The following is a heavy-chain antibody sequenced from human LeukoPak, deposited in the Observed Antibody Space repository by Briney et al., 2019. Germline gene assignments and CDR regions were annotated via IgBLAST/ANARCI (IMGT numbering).Heavy chain of an antibody. Sequence: GGSLRLSCVGSGFTFSTHWMSWVRQAPGKGLEWVANIKYDGNEKHYVDSVKGRFTISRDNAKNSLFLQMSSLRDEDTAVYYCARETRDRGGFDPWGQGTLVTVSS. J-gene: IGHJ5*02. CDR3: ARETRDRGGFDP. D-gene: IGHD3-16*01. CDR1: GFTFSTHW. V-gene: IGHV3-7*05. CDR2: IKYDGNEK.